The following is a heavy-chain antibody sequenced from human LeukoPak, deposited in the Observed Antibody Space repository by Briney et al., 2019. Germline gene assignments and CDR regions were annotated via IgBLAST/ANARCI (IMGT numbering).Heavy chain of an antibody. CDR2: INHSGST. V-gene: IGHV4-34*01. Sequence: PSETLSLTCAVYVGSFSDYYWTWIRQPPGKGLEWIGEINHSGSTNYNPSLKSRVTISVDTSKNQFSLQLSSLTAADTAVYYCARISPRRYYDIPYWGQGTLVTVSS. CDR3: ARISPRRYYDIPY. CDR1: VGSFSDYY. J-gene: IGHJ4*02. D-gene: IGHD3-9*01.